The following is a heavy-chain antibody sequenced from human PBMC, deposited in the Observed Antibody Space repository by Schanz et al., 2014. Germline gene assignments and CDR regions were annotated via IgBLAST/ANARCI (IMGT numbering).Heavy chain of an antibody. D-gene: IGHD5-12*01. CDR3: ARDEGKDGYNLAFDV. CDR2: ITSSSSTI. V-gene: IGHV3-48*01. CDR1: GFTFSSYS. J-gene: IGHJ3*01. Sequence: EVQVVDSGGGLVQPGGSLRLSCGASGFTFSSYSMNWVRQAPGKRPEWVSYITSSSSTIHYADSVRGRFTISRDNSKTMVSLQMNSLRVEDTAIYYCARDEGKDGYNLAFDVWGQGTLVTVSS.